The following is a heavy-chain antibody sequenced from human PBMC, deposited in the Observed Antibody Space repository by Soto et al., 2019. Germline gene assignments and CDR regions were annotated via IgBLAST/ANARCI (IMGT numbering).Heavy chain of an antibody. V-gene: IGHV3-74*01. Sequence: PGGSLRLSCAASGFTFDDYGMSWVRQAPGKGLVWVSRINSDGSSTSYADSVKGRFTISRDNAKNTLYLQMNSLRAEDTAVYYCARDRGWFGEVPFDYWGQGTLVTVSS. CDR2: INSDGSST. CDR1: GFTFDDYG. D-gene: IGHD3-10*01. CDR3: ARDRGWFGEVPFDY. J-gene: IGHJ4*02.